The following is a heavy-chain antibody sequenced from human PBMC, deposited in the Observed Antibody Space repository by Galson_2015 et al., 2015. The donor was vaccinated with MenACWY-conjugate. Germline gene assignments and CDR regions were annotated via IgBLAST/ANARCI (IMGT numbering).Heavy chain of an antibody. CDR2: IDWDDHK. V-gene: IGHV2-70*11. Sequence: PALVKPTQTLTLTCTFSGFSLDTRGMCVGWIRQPPGKVLEWLARIDWDDHKYYTTSLKTRLTISTDTSKNQVVLTLTNMDPVDTATYYCARIRRDFWSGDALYYYYYMDVWGKGTTVTVSS. CDR3: ARIRRDFWSGDALYYYYYMDV. CDR1: GFSLDTRGMC. J-gene: IGHJ6*03. D-gene: IGHD3-3*01.